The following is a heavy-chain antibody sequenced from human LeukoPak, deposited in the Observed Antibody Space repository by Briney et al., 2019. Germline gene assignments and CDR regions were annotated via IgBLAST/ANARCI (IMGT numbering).Heavy chain of an antibody. J-gene: IGHJ4*02. CDR1: GGSIISGSYY. Sequence: SETLSLTCTVSGGSIISGSYYWSWIRQPAGKGLEWIGRIYSSGSFNYNPSLKGRVTISLDTSKNHFSLKLSSVTAADTAVYYCAQSGASTKFDYWGQGTPVTVSS. CDR3: AQSGASTKFDY. V-gene: IGHV4-61*02. D-gene: IGHD7-27*01. CDR2: IYSSGSF.